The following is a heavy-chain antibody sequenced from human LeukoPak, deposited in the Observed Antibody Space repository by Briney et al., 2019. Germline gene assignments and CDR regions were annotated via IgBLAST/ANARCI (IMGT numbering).Heavy chain of an antibody. D-gene: IGHD6-19*01. J-gene: IGHJ4*02. CDR3: ARANPAVAGTFDY. Sequence: GGSLRLSCSASGFTFSSYSMNWVRQAPGQGLERVSSISSSSSYIYYADSVKGRFTISRDNAKNSLYLQMNSLRAEDTAVYYCARANPAVAGTFDYWGQGTLVTVSS. V-gene: IGHV3-21*01. CDR1: GFTFSSYS. CDR2: ISSSSSYI.